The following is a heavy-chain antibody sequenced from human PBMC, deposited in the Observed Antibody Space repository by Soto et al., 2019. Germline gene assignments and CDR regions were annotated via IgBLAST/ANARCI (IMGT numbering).Heavy chain of an antibody. CDR1: RFSNYR. J-gene: IGHJ3*02. Sequence: GGSLRLSCAASRFSNYRMHWVRQVQGKGLVWVSRINPDGGSTNYADFVKGRFTISRDYATDTVYLQMNSLRAEDTAVYYCVRGPGAYVYFGFDIWGQGTMVTVSS. V-gene: IGHV3-74*01. D-gene: IGHD3-9*01. CDR2: INPDGGST. CDR3: VRGPGAYVYFGFDI.